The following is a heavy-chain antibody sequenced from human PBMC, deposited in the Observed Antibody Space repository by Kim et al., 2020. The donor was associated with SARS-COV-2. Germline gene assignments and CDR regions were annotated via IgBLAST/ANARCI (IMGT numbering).Heavy chain of an antibody. V-gene: IGHV3-23*01. D-gene: IGHD4-17*01. J-gene: IGHJ3*02. CDR3: AKVPKGAEYGPDAVDI. CDR1: GFTFSSYA. CDR2: ISGSGSST. Sequence: GGSLRLSCAASGFTFSSYAMSWVRQAPGKGLEWVSAISGSGSSTYYADSVKGRFTISRDNSKNTLYLQMNSLRAEDTAVYYCAKVPKGAEYGPDAVDIWGQGTMVTVSS.